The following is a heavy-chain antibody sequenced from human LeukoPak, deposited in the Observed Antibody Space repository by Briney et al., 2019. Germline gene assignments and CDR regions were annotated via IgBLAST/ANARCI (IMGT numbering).Heavy chain of an antibody. J-gene: IGHJ1*01. CDR3: ARSTWYGDFHP. CDR2: IYYSGST. Sequence: PSETLSLTCSVSGDSISSDYWSWIRQHPGRGLEWIGYIYYSGSTYYNPSLKSRVTISVDTSKNQFSLNVRSVTAADTAVYYCARSTWYGDFHPWGQGTLVTVSS. CDR1: GDSISSDY. D-gene: IGHD6-13*01. V-gene: IGHV4-59*06.